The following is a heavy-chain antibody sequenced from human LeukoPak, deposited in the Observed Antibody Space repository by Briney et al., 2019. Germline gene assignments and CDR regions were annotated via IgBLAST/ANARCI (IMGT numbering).Heavy chain of an antibody. CDR1: GGSISSSSYY. V-gene: IGHV4-39*01. CDR3: ASEDIVVVPAARENYYYYYMDV. Sequence: SESLSLTCTVSGGSISSSSYYWGWIRQPPGKGLEWIGSIYYSGSTYYNPSLKSRVTISVDTSKNQFSLKLSSVTAADTAVYYCASEDIVVVPAARENYYYYYMDVWGKGTTVTVSS. CDR2: IYYSGST. J-gene: IGHJ6*03. D-gene: IGHD2-2*01.